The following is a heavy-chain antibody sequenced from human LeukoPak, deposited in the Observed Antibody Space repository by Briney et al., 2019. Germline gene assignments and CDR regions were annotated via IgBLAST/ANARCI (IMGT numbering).Heavy chain of an antibody. Sequence: GGSLRLSCAASGFTFSSYSMNWVRQAPGKGLEWVSSISSSSSFIYYADSVKGRFTISRDNAKNSLYLQMNSLRAEDTAVYYCAAYCSGGSCYYTWSPLWGQGTLVTVSS. CDR1: GFTFSSYS. CDR2: ISSSSSFI. V-gene: IGHV3-21*01. D-gene: IGHD2-15*01. CDR3: AAYCSGGSCYYTWSPL. J-gene: IGHJ4*02.